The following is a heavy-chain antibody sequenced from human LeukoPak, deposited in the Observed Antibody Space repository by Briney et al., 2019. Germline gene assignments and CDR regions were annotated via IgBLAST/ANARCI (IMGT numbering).Heavy chain of an antibody. Sequence: PGGSLRLSCAASGFTFSGYWMTWVRQAPGKGLEWVAYINQGGSEKYYVDSVKGRFTISRDNSKNSLYLQMNSLKTEDTAVYYCAILVGATDYWGQGTLVTVSS. CDR1: GFTFSGYW. D-gene: IGHD1-26*01. J-gene: IGHJ4*02. CDR3: AILVGATDY. CDR2: INQGGSEK. V-gene: IGHV3-7*03.